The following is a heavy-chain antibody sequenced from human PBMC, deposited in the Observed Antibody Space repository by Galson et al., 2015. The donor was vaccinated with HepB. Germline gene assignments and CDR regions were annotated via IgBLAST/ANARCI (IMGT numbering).Heavy chain of an antibody. CDR1: GFIVGDSY. CDR3: ARYNYYYYYYMDV. D-gene: IGHD1-14*01. Sequence: SLRLSCAGSGFIVGDSYMSWVRQAPGKGLEWVSVVYSGGTTYYVDSVKGRFTISRDRSRNTLILQMDSLRVEDTAVYYCARYNYYYYYYMDVWGKGTTVTVSS. J-gene: IGHJ6*03. CDR2: VYSGGTT. V-gene: IGHV3-66*01.